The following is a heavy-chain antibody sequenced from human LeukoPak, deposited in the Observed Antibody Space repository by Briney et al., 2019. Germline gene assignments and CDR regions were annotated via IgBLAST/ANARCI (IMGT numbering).Heavy chain of an antibody. Sequence: ASVKVSCKASGYTFTGYYMHWVRQAPGQGLEWMGWINPNSGGTNYPQKFQGRVTMTRDTSISTAYMELSRLRSDDTAVYYCARAEGSGYYQGRDYWGQGTLVTVSS. J-gene: IGHJ4*02. CDR1: GYTFTGYY. D-gene: IGHD3-22*01. CDR3: ARAEGSGYYQGRDY. CDR2: INPNSGGT. V-gene: IGHV1-2*02.